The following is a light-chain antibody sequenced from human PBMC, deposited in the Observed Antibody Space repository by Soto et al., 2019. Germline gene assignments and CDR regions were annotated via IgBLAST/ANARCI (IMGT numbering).Light chain of an antibody. Sequence: QSVLTQPASVSGSPGQSITISCTGTISDIGGYNFISWYQHHPGKPPKLVIYDVNNRPSGISYRFSGSKSGNTASLTISGLQAEDEADYYCASYTRTTTLVFGGGTKVTVL. V-gene: IGLV2-14*01. CDR2: DVN. CDR1: ISDIGGYNF. CDR3: ASYTRTTTLV. J-gene: IGLJ2*01.